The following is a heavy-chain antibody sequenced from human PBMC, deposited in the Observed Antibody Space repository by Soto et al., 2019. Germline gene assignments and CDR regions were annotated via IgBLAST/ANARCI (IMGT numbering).Heavy chain of an antibody. D-gene: IGHD3-3*01. V-gene: IGHV4-39*01. CDR2: IYYSGST. Sequence: QLQLQESGPGLVKPSETLSLTCTVSGGSISSSSYYWGWIRQPPGKGLEWIGSIYYSGSTYYNPSLKSRVALSVDTFKNQFSLKLSSVTAADTAVYYCARPGHGSSVFDDFWSGYYSVDVWGKGTTVTVSS. CDR1: GGSISSSSYY. J-gene: IGHJ6*04. CDR3: ARPGHGSSVFDDFWSGYYSVDV.